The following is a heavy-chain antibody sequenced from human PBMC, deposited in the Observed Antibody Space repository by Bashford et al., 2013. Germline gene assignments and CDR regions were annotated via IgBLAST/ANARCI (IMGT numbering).Heavy chain of an antibody. D-gene: IGHD1-20*01. CDR3: AKTTHSNWNAALDP. CDR1: GYTFTSYD. CDR2: MNPNSGNT. V-gene: IGHV1-8*01. J-gene: IGHJ5*02. Sequence: VASVKVSCKASGYTFTSYDINWVRQATGQGLEWMGWMNPNSGNTGYAQKFQGRVTMTRNTSISTAYMELNSLKTEDTAVYYCAKTTHSNWNAALDPWGQGTLVTVSS.